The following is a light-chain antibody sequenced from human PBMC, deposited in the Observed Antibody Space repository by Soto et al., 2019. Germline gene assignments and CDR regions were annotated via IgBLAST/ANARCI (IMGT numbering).Light chain of an antibody. CDR2: KNN. J-gene: IGLJ3*02. Sequence: QSVLTQPPSVSGAPGQTITMSCTGSGSNVGASYDVHWYQVLPGAGPRLLIYKNNNRPSGVPDRFYVSKSGTSASLAITGLRAEDEAEYYCPSYDTILSGPLFGGGTKLTVL. CDR3: PSYDTILSGPL. V-gene: IGLV1-40*01. CDR1: GSNVGASYD.